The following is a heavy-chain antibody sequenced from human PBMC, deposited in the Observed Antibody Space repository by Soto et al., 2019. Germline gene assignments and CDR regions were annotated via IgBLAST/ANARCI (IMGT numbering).Heavy chain of an antibody. V-gene: IGHV3-11*06. CDR3: ARLRASSWYLGGYLDY. CDR1: GFTFSDYY. J-gene: IGHJ4*02. CDR2: IVIGSDYT. D-gene: IGHD6-13*01. Sequence: QVQLVESGGGLVKPGGSLRLSCTASGFTFSDYYMNWIRQAPGKGLEWVSYIVIGSDYTNYADSVKGRFTISRDNAKNSLYLEMNSLRAEDTAVYYCARLRASSWYLGGYLDYWGQGTLVTVSS.